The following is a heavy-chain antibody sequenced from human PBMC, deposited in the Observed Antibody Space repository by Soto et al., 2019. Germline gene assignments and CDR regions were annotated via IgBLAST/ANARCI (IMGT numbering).Heavy chain of an antibody. Sequence: QVQLQQWGAGLLKPSETLSLTCAVYGGSISSSTNYYWSWIRQPPGKGLEWIGEMSHSGGTHFNPSLRGRATIPVDTSKNQFSLEMTSVTAADTALYYCVRVERGTTTTVVDAFEIWGPGTMVTVSS. V-gene: IGHV4-34*01. CDR3: VRVERGTTTTVVDAFEI. D-gene: IGHD4-4*01. J-gene: IGHJ3*02. CDR2: MSHSGGT. CDR1: GGSISSSTNYY.